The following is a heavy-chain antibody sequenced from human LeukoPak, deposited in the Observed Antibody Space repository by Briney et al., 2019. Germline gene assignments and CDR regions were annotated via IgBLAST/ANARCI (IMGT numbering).Heavy chain of an antibody. Sequence: PSETLSLTCTVSGGSISSSSYYWGWIRQPPGKGLEWIGEINHSGSTNYNPSLKSRVTISVDTSKNQFSLKLSSVTAADTAVYYCARVGYSSDYWGQGTLVTVSS. D-gene: IGHD6-13*01. V-gene: IGHV4-39*07. CDR1: GGSISSSSYY. CDR2: INHSGST. J-gene: IGHJ4*02. CDR3: ARVGYSSDY.